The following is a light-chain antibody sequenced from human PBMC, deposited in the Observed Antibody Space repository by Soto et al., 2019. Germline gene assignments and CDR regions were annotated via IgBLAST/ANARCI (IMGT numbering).Light chain of an antibody. V-gene: IGLV2-23*01. CDR3: CSYAGSSTYVV. Sequence: QSALTQPASVSGSPGQSITISCTGTSSDVGSYNLVSWYQQHPGKSPKLMIYEGSKRPSGVSNRFSGSKSGNTASLTISGLQEEDEADYYCCSYAGSSTYVVFGGGTKVTVL. J-gene: IGLJ2*01. CDR2: EGS. CDR1: SSDVGSYNL.